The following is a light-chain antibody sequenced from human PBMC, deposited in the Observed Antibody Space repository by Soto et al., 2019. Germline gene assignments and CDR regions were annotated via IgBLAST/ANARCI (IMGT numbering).Light chain of an antibody. V-gene: IGKV2-28*01. CDR1: QSLLYIDGYNY. J-gene: IGKJ3*01. CDR2: SPS. Sequence: DIVMTQSPLSLPVTPGEPASISCTSSQSLLYIDGYNYLDWYLQKPGQPPELLIYSPSNRASGVPARFSGSGSGTDFTLKISRVEAEDVGVYFCMQARQTPFAFGPGTKVDIK. CDR3: MQARQTPFA.